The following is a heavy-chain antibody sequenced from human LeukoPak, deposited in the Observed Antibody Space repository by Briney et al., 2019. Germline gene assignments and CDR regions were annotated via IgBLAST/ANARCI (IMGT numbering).Heavy chain of an antibody. D-gene: IGHD2-15*01. J-gene: IGHJ6*03. CDR3: ARTAKGYCSGGSCHQPYYYYYMDV. V-gene: IGHV3-23*01. CDR2: ISGSGGST. CDR1: GFTFSSYA. Sequence: PGGSLRLSCAASGFTFSSYAMSWVRQAPGKGLEWVSAISGSGGSTYYADSVKGRFTISRDNAKNSLYLQMNSLRAEDTAVYYCARTAKGYCSGGSCHQPYYYYYMDVWGKGTTVTVSS.